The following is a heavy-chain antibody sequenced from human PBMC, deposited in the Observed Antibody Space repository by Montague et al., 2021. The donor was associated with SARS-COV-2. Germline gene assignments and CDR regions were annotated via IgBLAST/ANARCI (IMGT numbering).Heavy chain of an antibody. V-gene: IGHV3-30*04. D-gene: IGHD3-3*01. Sequence: LRLSFSASGFTFSSYAMHWVRQAPGKGLEWVAVISYDGSNKYYADSVKGRFTISRDNSKNTLYLQMNSLRAEDTAVYYCARDHLNRRGAEGFLTIFGVVTSNYFDYWGQGTLVTVSS. CDR3: ARDHLNRRGAEGFLTIFGVVTSNYFDY. J-gene: IGHJ4*02. CDR1: GFTFSSYA. CDR2: ISYDGSNK.